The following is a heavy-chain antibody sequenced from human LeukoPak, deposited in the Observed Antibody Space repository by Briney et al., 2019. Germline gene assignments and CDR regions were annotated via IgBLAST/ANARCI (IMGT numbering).Heavy chain of an antibody. V-gene: IGHV4-34*01. CDR2: INHSGST. D-gene: IGHD5-18*01. CDR3: ARNHTGYFDH. J-gene: IGHJ4*02. CDR1: SGSFSGYS. Sequence: SETLSLTCAAYSGSFSGYSWSWIRQPPGKGLEWIGEINHSGSTNYNPSLKSRVTISVDTSSNQFSLRLSSVTAADTAVYYCARNHTGYFDHWGQGTLVTVSS.